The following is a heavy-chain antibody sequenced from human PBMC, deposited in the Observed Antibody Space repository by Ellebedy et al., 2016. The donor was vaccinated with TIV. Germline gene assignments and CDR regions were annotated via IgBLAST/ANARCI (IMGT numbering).Heavy chain of an antibody. J-gene: IGHJ4*02. D-gene: IGHD2/OR15-2a*01. Sequence: PGGSLRLSCVASGFMFDNTGMSWVRQAPGKGLEWVSGINWSGGSADYADFVKGRFTISRDNGKNSLYLQMNSLGVEDTALYYCVTGGNTEYYFDNWGRGTLVTVSS. CDR3: VTGGNTEYYFDN. CDR1: GFMFDNTG. CDR2: INWSGGSA. V-gene: IGHV3-20*04.